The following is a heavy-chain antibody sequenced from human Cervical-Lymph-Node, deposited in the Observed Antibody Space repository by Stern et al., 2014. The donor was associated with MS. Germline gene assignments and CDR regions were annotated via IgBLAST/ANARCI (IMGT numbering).Heavy chain of an antibody. J-gene: IGHJ6*02. Sequence: VQLVESGPGLVKPSQTLSLTCTVSGDSVSSGSHYWSWVRQPAGKGLEWIGRIYTSGSTNYSPSLKGRVTISQDPSKNQFPLKLTCVTATDTAVYYCARLGIASRPYFYGMDVWGQGTTVIVSS. CDR1: GDSVSSGSHY. CDR2: IYTSGST. CDR3: ARLGIASRPYFYGMDV. D-gene: IGHD6-6*01. V-gene: IGHV4-61*02.